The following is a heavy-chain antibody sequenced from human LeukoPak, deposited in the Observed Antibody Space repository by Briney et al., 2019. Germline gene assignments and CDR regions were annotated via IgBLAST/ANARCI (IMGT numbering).Heavy chain of an antibody. J-gene: IGHJ4*02. V-gene: IGHV4-39*01. CDR1: GGSVRNSGYY. Sequence: SETLSLTCTVSGGSVRNSGYYWGWIRQPPGKGLEWIGSIYYSGSTYYKPSLKSRVTISVDTSKNQFSLNLNSVTAADTAVYYCARQGYADFSPRPFDYWGQGTLVTVSS. CDR2: IYYSGST. D-gene: IGHD4-17*01. CDR3: ARQGYADFSPRPFDY.